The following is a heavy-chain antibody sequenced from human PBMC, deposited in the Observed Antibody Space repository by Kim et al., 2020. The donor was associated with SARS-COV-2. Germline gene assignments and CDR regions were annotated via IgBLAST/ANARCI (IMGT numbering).Heavy chain of an antibody. J-gene: IGHJ6*02. Sequence: RFTISRDNAKNSLYLQMNSLRDEDTAVYYCASLLLSGYDFQTWLYYGMDVWGQGTTVTVSS. CDR3: ASLLLSGYDFQTWLYYGMDV. D-gene: IGHD5-12*01. V-gene: IGHV3-48*02.